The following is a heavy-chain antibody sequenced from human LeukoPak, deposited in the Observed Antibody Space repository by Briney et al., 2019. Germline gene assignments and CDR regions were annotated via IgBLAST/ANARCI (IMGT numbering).Heavy chain of an antibody. V-gene: IGHV3-48*03. CDR3: ARERTAGTQD. CDR2: ISSSGSTI. J-gene: IGHJ4*02. CDR1: GFTFSSYE. Sequence: GGSLRLSCAASGFTFSSYEMNWVRQAPGKGLEWVSYISSSGSTIYYADSVKGRFTISRDNAKNSLYLQMNSLRAEDTAVYYCARERTAGTQDWGQGTLVTVSS. D-gene: IGHD6-13*01.